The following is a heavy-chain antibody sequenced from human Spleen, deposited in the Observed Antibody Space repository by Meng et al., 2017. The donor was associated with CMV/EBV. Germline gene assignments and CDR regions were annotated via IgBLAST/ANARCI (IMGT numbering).Heavy chain of an antibody. J-gene: IGHJ3*02. CDR2: ISGSGSRR. Sequence: GESLKISFAASRFTFSDYYMNWVRQAPGQGLEWVSVISGSGSRRYYADPVKGRFTISRDNSKNTFYLQMNSLRADDTAVYYCAKGDDVVAPARGTTCHIWVQGTMVTVSS. D-gene: IGHD2-2*01. V-gene: IGHV3-23*01. CDR1: RFTFSDYY. CDR3: AKGDDVVAPARGTTCHI.